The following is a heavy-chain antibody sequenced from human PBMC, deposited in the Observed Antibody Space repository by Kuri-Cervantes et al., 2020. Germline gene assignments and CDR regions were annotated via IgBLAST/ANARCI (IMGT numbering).Heavy chain of an antibody. CDR2: MNPNSGNT. D-gene: IGHD3-10*01. V-gene: IGHV1-8*01. CDR1: GYTFTSYD. CDR3: AARSMVRGVINKNYFDY. J-gene: IGHJ4*02. Sequence: ASVKVSCKASGYTFTSYDIYWVRQATGQGLEWMGWMNPNSGNTANAQKFQARLIMTRDSSISTAYMELSSLRSEDTAVYYCAARSMVRGVINKNYFDYWGQGTLVTVSS.